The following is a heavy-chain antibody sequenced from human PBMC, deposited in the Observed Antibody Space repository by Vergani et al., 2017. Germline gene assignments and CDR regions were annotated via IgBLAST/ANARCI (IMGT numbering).Heavy chain of an antibody. V-gene: IGHV4-61*05. Sequence: QLQLQESGPGLVKPSETLSLTCTVSGGSISSSSYYWGWIRQPPGKGLEWIGYIYYSGSTNYNPSLKSRVNISVDTSKNQFSLKLSSVTAADTAVYYCARRSYGVDYWGQGTLVTVSS. D-gene: IGHD5-18*01. CDR3: ARRSYGVDY. J-gene: IGHJ4*02. CDR1: GGSISSSSYY. CDR2: IYYSGST.